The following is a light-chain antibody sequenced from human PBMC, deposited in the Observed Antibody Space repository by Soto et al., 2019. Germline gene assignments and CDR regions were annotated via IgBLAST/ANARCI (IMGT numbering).Light chain of an antibody. Sequence: QSALTQPASVSGSPGQSITISCTGTSSDVGGYNYVSWYQQHPGKAPKLMIYEVSNRPSGVSNRFSGSKSGNTASLTISGLQAEDEADYYCSSYTSSSTYYVFGTGTKVNV. CDR1: SSDVGGYNY. CDR3: SSYTSSSTYYV. CDR2: EVS. J-gene: IGLJ1*01. V-gene: IGLV2-14*01.